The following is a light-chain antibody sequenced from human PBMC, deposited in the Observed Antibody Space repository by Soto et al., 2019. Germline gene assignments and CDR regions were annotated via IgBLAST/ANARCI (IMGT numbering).Light chain of an antibody. CDR1: SSNIGAGYD. CDR3: SSYTSSSTYV. Sequence: QSVLTQPPSVSGAPGQRVTISCTGSSSNIGAGYDVNWYQQLPETAPKLLIFGDSNRPSGVPDRFSGSKSGNTASLTISGLQAEDEADYYCSSYTSSSTYVFGTGTKLTVL. CDR2: GDS. V-gene: IGLV1-40*01. J-gene: IGLJ1*01.